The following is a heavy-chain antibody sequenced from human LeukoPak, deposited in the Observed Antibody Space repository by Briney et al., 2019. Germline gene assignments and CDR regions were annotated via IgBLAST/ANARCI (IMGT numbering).Heavy chain of an antibody. J-gene: IGHJ5*02. CDR1: GGSISSYY. CDR3: ARDHSGSYPGSWFDP. CDR2: IYYSGST. V-gene: IGHV4-59*01. D-gene: IGHD1-26*01. Sequence: SETLSLTCTVSGGSISSYYWSWIRQPPGKGLEWIGYIYYSGSTNYNPSLKSRVTISVDTSKNQFSLKLSSVTAADTAVYYCARDHSGSYPGSWFDPWGQGTLVTVSS.